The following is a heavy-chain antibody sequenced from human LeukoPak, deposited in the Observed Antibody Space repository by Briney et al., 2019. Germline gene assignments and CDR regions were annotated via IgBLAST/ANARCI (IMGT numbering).Heavy chain of an antibody. CDR3: ARGTYCSGGSCYEEYNWFDP. CDR1: GGAVNSYY. V-gene: IGHV4-59*02. Sequence: PSETLSLTCTVSGGAVNSYYWSWIRQTPGKGLEWIGYISHSGNTDYAPSLKSRVTMSLDTSKNQFSLKLSSVTAADTAVYYCARGTYCSGGSCYEEYNWFDPWGQGTLVTVSS. D-gene: IGHD2-15*01. CDR2: ISHSGNT. J-gene: IGHJ5*02.